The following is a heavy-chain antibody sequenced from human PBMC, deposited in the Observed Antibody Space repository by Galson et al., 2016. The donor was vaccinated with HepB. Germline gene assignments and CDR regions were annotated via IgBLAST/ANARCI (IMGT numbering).Heavy chain of an antibody. CDR2: TNPDGTWS. D-gene: IGHD1-1*01. CDR1: GFTFSSYY. CDR3: ARGANDWNGIDY. J-gene: IGHJ4*02. V-gene: IGHV3-74*01. Sequence: SLRLSCAAAGFTFSSYYMHWVRQVPGEGLVWVALTNPDGTWSDYAASVKSRFTISRDNTENTLSLQMNSLRVEDSALYYCARGANDWNGIDYWGQGTLVTVSS.